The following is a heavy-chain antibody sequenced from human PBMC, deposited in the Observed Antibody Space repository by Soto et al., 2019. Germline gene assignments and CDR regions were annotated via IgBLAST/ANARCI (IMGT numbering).Heavy chain of an antibody. D-gene: IGHD5-12*01. CDR1: GYTFTSYY. J-gene: IGHJ4*02. CDR3: ARFVDMGYSGYDYFDY. Sequence: ASVKVSCKASGYTFTSYYMHWVRQAPGQGLEWMGIINPSGGSTSYAQKFQGRVTMTRDTSTSTVYMELSSLRSEDTAVYYCARFVDMGYSGYDYFDYWGQGTLVTVSS. V-gene: IGHV1-46*01. CDR2: INPSGGST.